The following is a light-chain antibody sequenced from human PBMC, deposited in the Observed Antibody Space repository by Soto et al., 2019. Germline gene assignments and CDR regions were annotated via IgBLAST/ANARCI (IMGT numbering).Light chain of an antibody. J-gene: IGKJ4*01. CDR2: GAS. CDR1: QTVASN. CDR3: QQYGSSPLT. V-gene: IGKV3-20*01. Sequence: EIVMTQSPVTLSVSPGERVTLSCRASQTVASNLAWYQQKPGQAPRVVIYGASSRTTGIPDRFSGSGSGTDFTLTISRLEPEDFAVYYCQQYGSSPLTFGGGTKVDIK.